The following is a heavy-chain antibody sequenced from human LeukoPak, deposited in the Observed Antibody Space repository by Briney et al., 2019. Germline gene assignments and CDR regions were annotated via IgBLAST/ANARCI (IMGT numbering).Heavy chain of an antibody. CDR3: ATVEWDTPHAYFDY. Sequence: GASVKLSCKASGGTFSSYAISWVRQAPGQGLEWMGGIIPIFGTANYAQKFQGRVTITTDESTSTAYMELSSLRSEDTAVYYCATVEWDTPHAYFDYWGQGTLVTVSS. V-gene: IGHV1-69*05. CDR2: IIPIFGTA. CDR1: GGTFSSYA. J-gene: IGHJ4*02. D-gene: IGHD3-3*01.